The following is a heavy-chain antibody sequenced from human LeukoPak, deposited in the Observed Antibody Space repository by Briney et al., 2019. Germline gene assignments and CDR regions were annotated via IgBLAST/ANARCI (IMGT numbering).Heavy chain of an antibody. CDR3: AREGYGSGSYYHYGMDV. CDR2: ISSSGSTI. CDR1: GFTFSSYE. D-gene: IGHD3-10*01. V-gene: IGHV3-48*03. J-gene: IGHJ6*02. Sequence: PGGSLRLSCAASGFTFSSYEMNWVRQAPGKGLEWVSYISSSGSTIYYADSVKGRFTISRDNAKNSLYLQMNSLRAEDTAVYYCAREGYGSGSYYHYGMDVWGQGTTVTVSS.